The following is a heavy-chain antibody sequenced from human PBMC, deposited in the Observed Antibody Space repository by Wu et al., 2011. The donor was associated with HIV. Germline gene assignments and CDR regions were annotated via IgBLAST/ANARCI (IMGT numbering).Heavy chain of an antibody. J-gene: IGHJ4*02. CDR3: SRMSYYGDSGYYYFDD. V-gene: IGHV1-69*05. Sequence: QSGPEVRKPGSSVKVSCQASGGTFKTYAISWVRQAPGQGLEWMGVIIPLSGTTNYAPRFQGRVTLTTDESTNTAYMELSSLRWEDTATFYCSRMSYYGDSGYYYFDDWGRGTLVSVSS. CDR1: GGTFKTYA. D-gene: IGHD3-3*01. CDR2: IIPLSGTT.